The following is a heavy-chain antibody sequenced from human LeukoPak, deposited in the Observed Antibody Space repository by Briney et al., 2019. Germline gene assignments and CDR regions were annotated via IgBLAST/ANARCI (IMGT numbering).Heavy chain of an antibody. Sequence: GGSLRLSCAASGFTFSSYWMNWARQAPGKGLVWVSRIASDGNSTTYADSVKGRYSISRDNAKNTLYLQMNSLRVEDTAVYYCARGRPHGNDYWGQGTLVTVSS. J-gene: IGHJ4*02. CDR2: IASDGNST. CDR3: ARGRPHGNDY. V-gene: IGHV3-74*01. CDR1: GFTFSSYW. D-gene: IGHD4-23*01.